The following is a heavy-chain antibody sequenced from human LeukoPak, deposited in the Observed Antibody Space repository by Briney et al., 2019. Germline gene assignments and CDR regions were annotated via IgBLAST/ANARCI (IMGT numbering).Heavy chain of an antibody. J-gene: IGHJ6*03. CDR1: GFTFSSHT. V-gene: IGHV3-7*01. D-gene: IGHD3-10*01. CDR2: IKQDGSEK. CDR3: ARDRPYGSGSYLYYYYYMDV. Sequence: PGGSLRLSCAAFGFTFSSHTMSWVRQAPGKGLEWVANIKQDGSEKYYVDSVKGRFTISRDNAKNSLYLQMNSLRAEDTAVYYCARDRPYGSGSYLYYYYYMDVWGKGTTVTVSS.